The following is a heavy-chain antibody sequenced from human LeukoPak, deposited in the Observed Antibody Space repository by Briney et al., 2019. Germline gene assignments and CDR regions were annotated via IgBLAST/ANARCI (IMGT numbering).Heavy chain of an antibody. CDR1: GFTVSSNY. D-gene: IGHD1-14*01. J-gene: IGHJ4*02. Sequence: PGGSLRLSCEVSGFTVSSNYINWVRQAPGKGLEWVSLIDSSGGTHYADSVKGRFTISRDNSKNTLYLQMNSLRVEDTAVYYCARDRRARNPPGFDYWGQGTLVTVSS. CDR3: ARDRRARNPPGFDY. V-gene: IGHV3-53*01. CDR2: IDSSGGT.